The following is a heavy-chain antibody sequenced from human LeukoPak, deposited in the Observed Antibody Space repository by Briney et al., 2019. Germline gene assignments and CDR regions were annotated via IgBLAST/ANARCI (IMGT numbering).Heavy chain of an antibody. D-gene: IGHD2-15*01. J-gene: IGHJ4*02. CDR3: ASSQGDIVVVVAATFVFGY. V-gene: IGHV4-39*01. Sequence: SETLSLTCTVSGGSITSSSYDWRWIRQPPGKGLEWIGSIYYSGSTYYNPSLKSRVTISVDTSKNQFSLKLSSVTAADTAVYYCASSQGDIVVVVAATFVFGYWGQGTLVTVSS. CDR2: IYYSGST. CDR1: GGSITSSSYD.